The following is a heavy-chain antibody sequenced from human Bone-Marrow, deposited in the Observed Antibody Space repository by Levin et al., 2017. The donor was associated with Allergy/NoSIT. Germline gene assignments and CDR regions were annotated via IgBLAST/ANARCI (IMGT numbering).Heavy chain of an antibody. CDR3: ARGGLGQWLPNWFDP. V-gene: IGHV4-30-4*01. Sequence: SETLSLTCTVSGGSISSGDYYWSWIRQPPGKGLEWIGYIYYSGSTYYNPSLKSRVTISVDTSKNQFSLKLSSVTAADTAVYYCARGGLGQWLPNWFDPWGQGTLVTVSS. D-gene: IGHD6-19*01. J-gene: IGHJ5*02. CDR1: GGSISSGDYY. CDR2: IYYSGST.